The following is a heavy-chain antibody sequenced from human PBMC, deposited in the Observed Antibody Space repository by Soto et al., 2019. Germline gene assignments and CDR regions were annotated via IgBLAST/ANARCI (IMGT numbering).Heavy chain of an antibody. CDR1: GFTFSNAW. CDR3: TRRERDYYYGMDV. J-gene: IGHJ6*02. CDR2: IKSKTDGGTT. Sequence: EVQLVESGGGLVKPGGSLRLSCAASGFTFSNAWMSWVRQAPGKGLEWVGRIKSKTDGGTTDYAAPVKGRFTISRDDSKNTLYLQMNSLKAEDTAGDYCTRRERDYYYGMDVWGQGTTVTVSS. V-gene: IGHV3-15*01.